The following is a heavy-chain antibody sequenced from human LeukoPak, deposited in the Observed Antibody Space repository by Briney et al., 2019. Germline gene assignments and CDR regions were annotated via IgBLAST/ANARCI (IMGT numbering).Heavy chain of an antibody. CDR3: AKDDCSSTSCYHDY. CDR1: GFTFDNYA. Sequence: PGGSLRLSCAASGFTFDNYAMSWVRQAPGKGLEWVSGTSASGTLTYYADSVKGRFTISRDNSKNTLYLQMNSLRAEDTAVYYCAKDDCSSTSCYHDYWGQGTLVTVSS. V-gene: IGHV3-23*01. D-gene: IGHD2-2*01. CDR2: TSASGTLT. J-gene: IGHJ4*02.